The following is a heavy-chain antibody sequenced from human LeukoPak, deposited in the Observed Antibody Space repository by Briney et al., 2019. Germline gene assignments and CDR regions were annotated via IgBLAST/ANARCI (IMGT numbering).Heavy chain of an antibody. V-gene: IGHV4-4*02. CDR2: IYHSGST. CDR3: ARDSSRYFDQWPFDY. D-gene: IGHD3-9*01. J-gene: IGHJ4*02. CDR1: GGSISSSNW. Sequence: SETLSLTCAVSGGSISSSNWWSWVRQPPGKGLEWIGEIYHSGSTNYNPSLKSRVTISVDKSKNQFSLKLSSVTAADTAVYYCARDSSRYFDQWPFDYWGQGTLVTVSS.